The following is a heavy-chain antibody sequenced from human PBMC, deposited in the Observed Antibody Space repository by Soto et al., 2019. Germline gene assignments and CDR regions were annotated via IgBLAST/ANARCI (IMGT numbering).Heavy chain of an antibody. Sequence: EVQLLESGGGLVQPGGSLRLSCAASGFTFSSYAMNWLRQAPGKGLEWVSTISGSGGSTYYAHTSTYYADSVKGRFPITRDNAKTTLYLQMNSLRAEDTAVYYCAKVGGTSHPPIPVDYWGQGTLVTVSS. CDR1: GFTFSSYA. CDR2: ISGSGGSTYYAHTST. CDR3: AKVGGTSHPPIPVDY. V-gene: IGHV3-23*01. J-gene: IGHJ4*02. D-gene: IGHD2-2*02.